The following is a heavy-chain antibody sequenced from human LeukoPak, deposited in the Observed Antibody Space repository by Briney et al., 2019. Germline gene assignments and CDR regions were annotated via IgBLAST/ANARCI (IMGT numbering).Heavy chain of an antibody. D-gene: IGHD1-26*01. V-gene: IGHV3-33*06. CDR1: GFSFSNYG. CDR2: IWYDGSNK. CDR3: AKARGAATYYYYYMDV. J-gene: IGHJ6*03. Sequence: PGGSPRLSCAVSGFSFSNYGMHWVRQAPGKGLEWVALIWYDGSNKYYADSVKGRFTISRDNSKNTLYLQMNTLRAEDTAVYYCAKARGAATYYYYYMDVWGKGTTVTVYS.